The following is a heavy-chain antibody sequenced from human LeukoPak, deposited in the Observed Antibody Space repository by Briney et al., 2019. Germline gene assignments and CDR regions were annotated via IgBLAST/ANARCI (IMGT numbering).Heavy chain of an antibody. Sequence: SETLSLTCAVYGGSFSGYYWSWIRQPPGKGLEWIGEINHSGSTNYNPSLKSRVTISVDTSKNQFSLKLSSVTAADTAVYYCARDAMYNSRWSYAFDIWGQGTMVTVSS. CDR1: GGSFSGYY. J-gene: IGHJ3*02. D-gene: IGHD3-22*01. CDR3: ARDAMYNSRWSYAFDI. CDR2: INHSGST. V-gene: IGHV4-34*01.